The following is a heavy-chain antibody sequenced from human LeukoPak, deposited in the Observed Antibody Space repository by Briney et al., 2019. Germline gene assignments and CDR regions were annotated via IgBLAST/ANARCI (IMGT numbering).Heavy chain of an antibody. CDR2: IKADGGEK. CDR3: ARDPGYDFWSGYYDY. V-gene: IGHV3-7*01. Sequence: GGSLRLSCAASGFTFSTYWMNWFRQTPGKGLEWVAKIKADGGEKDHVASVKGRFTISRDNAKNSLYLQMNSLRAEDTAVYYCARDPGYDFWSGYYDYWGQGTLVTVSS. CDR1: GFTFSTYW. D-gene: IGHD3-3*01. J-gene: IGHJ4*02.